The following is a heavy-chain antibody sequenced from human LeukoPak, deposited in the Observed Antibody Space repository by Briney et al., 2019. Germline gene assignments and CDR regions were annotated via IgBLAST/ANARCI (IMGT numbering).Heavy chain of an antibody. CDR1: GYTLTELS. J-gene: IGHJ6*02. V-gene: IGHV1-24*01. CDR2: FDPEDGET. Sequence: ASVKVSCKVSGYTLTELSMHWVRQAPGKGLEWMGGFDPEDGETIYAQKFQGRVTMTEDTSTDTAYMELSSLRSEDTAVYYCATVAHCSSTSCYSLNYYYGMDVWGQGTTATVSS. D-gene: IGHD2-2*01. CDR3: ATVAHCSSTSCYSLNYYYGMDV.